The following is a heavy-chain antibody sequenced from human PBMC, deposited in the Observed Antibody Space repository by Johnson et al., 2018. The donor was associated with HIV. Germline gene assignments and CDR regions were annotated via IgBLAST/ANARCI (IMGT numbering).Heavy chain of an antibody. Sequence: QVQLVESGGGVVQPGMSLRLSCAASGFSFSNYAMHWVRQAPGKGLEWVAFISYDGSNKYSADSVKGRFTISKDNSKNTLYLQVKSLRAEDTAVYYGARDTEYSSNWYAFDIWGQGTMVTVSS. CDR3: ARDTEYSSNWYAFDI. V-gene: IGHV3-30-3*01. D-gene: IGHD6-13*01. CDR1: GFSFSNYA. J-gene: IGHJ3*02. CDR2: ISYDGSNK.